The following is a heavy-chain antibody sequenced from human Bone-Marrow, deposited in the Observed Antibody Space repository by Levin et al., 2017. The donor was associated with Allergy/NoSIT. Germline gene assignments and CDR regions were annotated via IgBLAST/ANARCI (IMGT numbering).Heavy chain of an antibody. CDR3: TRFNRSGYDFFSRYYAGFDY. CDR2: IRSRTYRGTT. D-gene: IGHD3-3*01. J-gene: IGHJ4*02. Sequence: GESLKISCAGSGFIFGDYAMSWFRQAPGKGLEWVGFIRSRTYRGTTEYAASVKGRFTISRDDSKSIAYLQMNSLKIEDTAMYYCTRFNRSGYDFFSRYYAGFDYWGQGTLVTVSS. CDR1: GFIFGDYA. V-gene: IGHV3-49*03.